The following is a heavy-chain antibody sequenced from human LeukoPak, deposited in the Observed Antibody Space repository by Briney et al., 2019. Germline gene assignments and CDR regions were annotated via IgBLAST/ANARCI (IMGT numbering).Heavy chain of an antibody. D-gene: IGHD5-18*01. V-gene: IGHV1-2*02. CDR2: INPNSGGT. J-gene: IGHJ4*02. Sequence: ASVKVSCKASGYTFTGYYMHWVRQAPGQGLEWMGWINPNSGGTNYAQKFQGRVTMTRDTSISTAYMELSRLRSDDTAVYYCARATWIQLWYPDYWGQGTLVTVSS. CDR1: GYTFTGYY. CDR3: ARATWIQLWYPDY.